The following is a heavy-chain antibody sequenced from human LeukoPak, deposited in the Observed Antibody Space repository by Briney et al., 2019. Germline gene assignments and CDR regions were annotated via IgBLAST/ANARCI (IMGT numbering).Heavy chain of an antibody. Sequence: RPGRSLRLSCAASGFTFSSYGMHWVRQAPGKGLEWVAVISYDGSNKYYADSVKGRFTISRDNSKNTLYLQMNSLRAEDTAVYYCAKVGGSGNWNYYYYGMDVWGKGTTVTVSS. CDR1: GFTFSSYG. V-gene: IGHV3-30*18. J-gene: IGHJ6*04. CDR2: ISYDGSNK. CDR3: AKVGGSGNWNYYYYGMDV. D-gene: IGHD3-10*01.